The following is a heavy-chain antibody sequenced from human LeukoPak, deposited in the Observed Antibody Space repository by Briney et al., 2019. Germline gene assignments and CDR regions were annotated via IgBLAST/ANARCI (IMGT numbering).Heavy chain of an antibody. CDR2: ISGYNGNT. J-gene: IGHJ4*02. D-gene: IGHD2-15*01. V-gene: IGHV1-18*01. CDR3: ARTGRVLSFVDY. Sequence: ASVKVSCKTSGYTFTSYGISCVRQAPGQGLEWMGWISGYNGNTNYAQKLQGRVTMTTDAPTSTAYMELRSLRSDDTAVYYCARTGRVLSFVDYWGQGTLVTVSS. CDR1: GYTFTSYG.